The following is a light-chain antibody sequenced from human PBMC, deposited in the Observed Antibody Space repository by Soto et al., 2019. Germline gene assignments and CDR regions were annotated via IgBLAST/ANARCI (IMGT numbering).Light chain of an antibody. CDR3: AAWDDSLRSYV. Sequence: QSVLAQPPSVSGTTGQRVTISCSGGNSDIGPNAVNWYQQLPGTAPKLLLHSDNQRPSGVPDRFSGSKSGTSASLAISGLQSDDEAEYFCAAWDDSLRSYVFGTGTKVTVL. V-gene: IGLV1-44*01. CDR1: NSDIGPNA. CDR2: SDN. J-gene: IGLJ1*01.